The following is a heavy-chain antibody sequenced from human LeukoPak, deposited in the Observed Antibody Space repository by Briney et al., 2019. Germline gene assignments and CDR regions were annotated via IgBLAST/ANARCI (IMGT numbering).Heavy chain of an antibody. V-gene: IGHV3-74*01. D-gene: IGHD3-10*01. J-gene: IGHJ1*01. CDR2: INNDGSTT. CDR3: ARVSGPGMNEYFHL. CDR1: GFTFSEAW. Sequence: GGSLRLSCAASGFTFSEAWMHWVRQAPGKGLVWVSRINNDGSTTRYADSVKGRFTISRDNAKNTLYLQMNSLRAENTAVYYCARVSGPGMNEYFHLWGQGTLVTVSS.